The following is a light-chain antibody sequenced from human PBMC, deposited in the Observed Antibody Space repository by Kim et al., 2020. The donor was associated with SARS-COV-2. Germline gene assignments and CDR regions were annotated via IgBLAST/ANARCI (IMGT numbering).Light chain of an antibody. V-gene: IGKV1-16*01. CDR1: QDIRNH. CDR3: QQFVTYPFT. J-gene: IGKJ4*01. CDR2: GAS. Sequence: DIQMTQTPPSLPASVGDKVTISCRASQDIRNHVAWFQQKPGTAPRSLIYGASSLHIGVPSRFGGSGYGTEFILTISSLQPEDFATYYCQQFVTYPFTFGGGTKVDIK.